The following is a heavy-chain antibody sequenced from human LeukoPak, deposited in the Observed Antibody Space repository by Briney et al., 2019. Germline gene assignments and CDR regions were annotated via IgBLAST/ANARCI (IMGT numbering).Heavy chain of an antibody. CDR3: ARVQYYYYMDV. CDR2: IYHSGST. V-gene: IGHV4-4*02. J-gene: IGHJ6*03. CDR1: GGSISSSYW. Sequence: SETLSLTCAVSGGSISSSYWWSWVRQPPGKGLEWIGEIYHSGSTNYNPSLKSRVTISVDKSKNQFSLRLSSVTAADTAVYYCARVQYYYYMDVWGKGTTVTVSS.